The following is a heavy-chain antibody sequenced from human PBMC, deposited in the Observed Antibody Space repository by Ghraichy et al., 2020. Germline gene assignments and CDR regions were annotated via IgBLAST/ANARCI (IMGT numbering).Heavy chain of an antibody. CDR1: GFTFTDYT. V-gene: IGHV3-30*02. CDR2: LWANGRND. D-gene: IGHD2-21*02. J-gene: IGHJ4*01. Sequence: GSLRLSCAASGFTFTDYTLHWVRQAPGKGLEWVAALWANGRNDYYADSVRGRFTISRDNHRNTLYLHMNTLKTDDTALYYCAKRGDDNPYLFDSWGHGTRVTVSS. CDR3: AKRGDDNPYLFDS.